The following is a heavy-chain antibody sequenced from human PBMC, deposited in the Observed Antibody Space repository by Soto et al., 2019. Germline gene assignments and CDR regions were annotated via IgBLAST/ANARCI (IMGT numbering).Heavy chain of an antibody. CDR2: ISGSGGST. V-gene: IGHV3-23*01. Sequence: GGSLRLSCAASVFTFSSYAMSWVRQAPGKGLEWVSAISGSGGSTYYADSVKGRFTISRDNSKNTLYLQMNSLRAEDTAVYYCAKDLGGIAAADPLDYWGQGTLVTVSS. CDR1: VFTFSSYA. D-gene: IGHD6-13*01. CDR3: AKDLGGIAAADPLDY. J-gene: IGHJ4*02.